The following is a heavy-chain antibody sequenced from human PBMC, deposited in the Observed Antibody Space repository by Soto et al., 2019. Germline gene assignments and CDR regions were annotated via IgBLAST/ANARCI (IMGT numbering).Heavy chain of an antibody. D-gene: IGHD5-12*01. CDR2: INSDGSST. J-gene: IGHJ5*02. CDR1: GFTFSSYW. Sequence: GGSLRLSCAASGFTFSSYWMHWVRQAPGKGLVWVSRINSDGSSTSYADSVKGRFTISRDNAKNTLYLQMNSLRAEDTAVYYCARGGSSYKIVATIETTHSPEGGFDPWGQGTLVTVSS. CDR3: ARGGSSYKIVATIETTHSPEGGFDP. V-gene: IGHV3-74*01.